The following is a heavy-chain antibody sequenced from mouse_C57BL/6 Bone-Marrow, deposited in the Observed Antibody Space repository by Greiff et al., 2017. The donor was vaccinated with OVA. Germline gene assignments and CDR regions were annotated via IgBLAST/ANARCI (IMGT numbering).Heavy chain of an antibody. CDR2: IYPGGGYT. V-gene: IGHV1-63*01. D-gene: IGHD1-1*01. CDR3: ARKGVYYGRSYWYFDV. Sequence: VQLQQSGAELVRPGTSVKMSCKASGYPFTNYWIGWAKQRPGHGLEWIGDIYPGGGYTNYNEKFKGKATLTADKSSSTAYMQFSSLTSEDSAIYYCARKGVYYGRSYWYFDVWGTGTTVTVSS. CDR1: GYPFTNYW. J-gene: IGHJ1*03.